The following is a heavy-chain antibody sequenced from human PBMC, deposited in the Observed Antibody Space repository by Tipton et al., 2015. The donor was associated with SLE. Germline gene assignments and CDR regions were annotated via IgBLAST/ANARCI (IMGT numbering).Heavy chain of an antibody. CDR1: GFTFSSYA. CDR3: ARDQGSSSSLDY. J-gene: IGHJ4*02. CDR2: IYSGGST. V-gene: IGHV3-23*03. Sequence: SLRLSCAASGFTFSSYAMSWVRQAPGKGLEWVSVIYSGGSTYYADSVKGRFTISRDNSKNTLYLQMNSLRAEDTAVYYCARDQGSSSSLDYWGQGTLVTVSS. D-gene: IGHD6-6*01.